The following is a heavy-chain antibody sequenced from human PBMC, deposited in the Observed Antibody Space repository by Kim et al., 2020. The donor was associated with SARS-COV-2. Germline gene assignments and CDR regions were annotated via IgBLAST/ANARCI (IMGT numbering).Heavy chain of an antibody. J-gene: IGHJ4*02. CDR3: ARGQRDGSSYCEL. D-gene: IGHD1-26*01. CDR1: GYTFTDYY. V-gene: IGHV1-2*06. CDR2: IHPNSGDT. Sequence: APVKVSCKASGYTFTDYYIHWVRQAPGQGLEWMGRIHPNSGDTDYAQKFRDRVTMTRDTSVTTTYMEMSTLRSDDTAVFYCARGQRDGSSYCELWGQGTLVTVSS.